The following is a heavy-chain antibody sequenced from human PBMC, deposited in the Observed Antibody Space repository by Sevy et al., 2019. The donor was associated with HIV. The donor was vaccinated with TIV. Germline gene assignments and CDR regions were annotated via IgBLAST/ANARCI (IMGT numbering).Heavy chain of an antibody. CDR2: VYHTGST. J-gene: IGHJ4*02. Sequence: SETLSLTCAVSGVSVTSDTYYGSWIRQTPGKGLEWIGYVYHTGSTNYSPSFKSRVTISIDTSKNQFSLRLFSVAAADTAMYYCAREPYFFDKSGYFWDYWGQGILVTVSS. CDR1: GVSVTSDTYY. D-gene: IGHD3-22*01. CDR3: AREPYFFDKSGYFWDY. V-gene: IGHV4-61*01.